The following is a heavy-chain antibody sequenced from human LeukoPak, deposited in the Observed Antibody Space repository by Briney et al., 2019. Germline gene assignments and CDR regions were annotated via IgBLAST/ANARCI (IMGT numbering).Heavy chain of an antibody. CDR2: ITGSGDWA. J-gene: IGHJ4*02. Sequence: GGSLRLSCAASGLTFSSYAMMWLRQAPGQGLEWVSAITGSGDWALYADSVKGRFTISRDNSKNTLYLQMSSLRAEDTAVYYCARTPLTMVRGVEDYWGQGTLVTVSS. D-gene: IGHD3-10*01. V-gene: IGHV3-23*01. CDR3: ARTPLTMVRGVEDY. CDR1: GLTFSSYA.